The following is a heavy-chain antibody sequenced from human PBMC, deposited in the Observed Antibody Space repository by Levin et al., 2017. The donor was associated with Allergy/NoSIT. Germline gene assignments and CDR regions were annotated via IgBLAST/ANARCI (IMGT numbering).Heavy chain of an antibody. Sequence: GESLKISCKASGYTFTSYGISWVRQAPGQGLEWMGWISAYNGNTNYAQKLQGRVTMTTDTSTSTAYMELRSLRSDDTAVYYCATRGRSGGDWYFDLWGRGTLVTVSS. V-gene: IGHV1-18*01. J-gene: IGHJ2*01. CDR2: ISAYNGNT. D-gene: IGHD2-15*01. CDR1: GYTFTSYG. CDR3: ATRGRSGGDWYFDL.